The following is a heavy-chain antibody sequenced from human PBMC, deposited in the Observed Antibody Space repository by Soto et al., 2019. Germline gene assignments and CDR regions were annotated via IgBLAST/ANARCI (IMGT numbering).Heavy chain of an antibody. V-gene: IGHV6-1*01. Sequence: SKSHSLTCAISGEKVSSNSAAWNWVRQSQSRGLEWLGRTYYRSKWYNDYAVSVKSRITINPDTSKNQFSLQLNSVAPEDTAVYYCSCWLIRRRNNCFLPSCQTPLVSVSS. CDR1: GEKVSSNSAA. CDR2: TYYRSKWYN. J-gene: IGHJ5*02. CDR3: SCWLIRRRNNCFLP. D-gene: IGHD3-10*01.